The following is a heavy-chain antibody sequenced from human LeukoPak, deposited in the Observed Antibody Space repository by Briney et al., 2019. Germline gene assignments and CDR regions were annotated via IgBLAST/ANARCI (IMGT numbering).Heavy chain of an antibody. V-gene: IGHV4-61*08. CDR1: GGSISNADYY. CDR2: IYYSGST. D-gene: IGHD1-1*01. Sequence: SVTLSLTCSVSGGSISNADYYWGRIPQAPGKGLEWIGYIYYSGSTNYNPSLKSRVTISVDTSKNQFSLKLNSVTAADTAVYYCARDPRGGTSRDNWFDPWGQGTLVTVSS. CDR3: ARDPRGGTSRDNWFDP. J-gene: IGHJ5*02.